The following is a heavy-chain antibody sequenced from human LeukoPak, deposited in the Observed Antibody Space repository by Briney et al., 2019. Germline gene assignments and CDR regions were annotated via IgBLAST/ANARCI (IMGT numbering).Heavy chain of an antibody. CDR1: GFTFSSYW. CDR2: INPAGSDT. D-gene: IGHD2-2*01. V-gene: IGHV3-7*01. J-gene: IGHJ4*02. Sequence: GGSLRLSCEASGFTFSSYWMAWVRQAPGKGLEWVANINPAGSDTYYVDPVKGRFTISRDNAKKSTFLQMNSLRVEETALYYCVRWGVAADMQDWGQGTLVTVSS. CDR3: VRWGVAADMQD.